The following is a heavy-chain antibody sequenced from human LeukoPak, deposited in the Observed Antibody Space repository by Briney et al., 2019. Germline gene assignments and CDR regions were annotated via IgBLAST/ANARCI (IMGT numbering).Heavy chain of an antibody. CDR1: GFTFSGVY. CDR2: IKSETNGGTT. D-gene: IGHD3-10*01. J-gene: IGHJ4*02. Sequence: GGSLRLSCAASGFTFSGVYMSWVRQAPGKGLEWVGHIKSETNGGTTDYAAPVKGRFTISRDDSKNMQYLQMNSLKLEDTAVYYCTTGFGDYWGQGTLVTVSS. CDR3: TTGFGDY. V-gene: IGHV3-15*01.